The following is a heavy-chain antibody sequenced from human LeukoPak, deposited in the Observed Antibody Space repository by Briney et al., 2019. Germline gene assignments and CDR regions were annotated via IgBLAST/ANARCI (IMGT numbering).Heavy chain of an antibody. Sequence: GGSLRPSCAASGFTFSSYAMHWVRQAPGKGLEWVAVISYDGSNKYYADSVKGRFTISRDNSKSTLYLQMNSLRAEDTAVYYCARAGGRIVGATLIYYFDYWGQGTLVTVSS. CDR3: ARAGGRIVGATLIYYFDY. CDR1: GFTFSSYA. V-gene: IGHV3-30*04. CDR2: ISYDGSNK. J-gene: IGHJ4*02. D-gene: IGHD1-26*01.